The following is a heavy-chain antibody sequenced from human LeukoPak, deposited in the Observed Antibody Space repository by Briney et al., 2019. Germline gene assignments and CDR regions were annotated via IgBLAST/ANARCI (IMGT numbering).Heavy chain of an antibody. V-gene: IGHV4-59*01. CDR3: ARGRKYTSGYGVTELGSGYSDY. CDR1: GGSISNYY. Sequence: SETLSLTCTVSGGSISNYYCNWIRQPAGKGLEWIGYIYYSGTTNYNPSLKSRVSMSVDTSKNQFSLKLSSVTAADTAVYYCARGRKYTSGYGVTELGSGYSDYWGQGTLVTVSS. J-gene: IGHJ4*02. D-gene: IGHD5-18*01. CDR2: IYYSGTT.